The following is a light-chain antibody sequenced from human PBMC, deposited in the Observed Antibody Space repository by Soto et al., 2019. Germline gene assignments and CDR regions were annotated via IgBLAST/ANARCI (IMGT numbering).Light chain of an antibody. Sequence: DIQMTLSPSTLSASVGDRVTITCRASQSISSWLAWYQQKPGKAPKLLIYKASSLESGVPSRFSGSGSGTEFTLSISSLQPDDFATYYCQQYNSVRYIFGQGTKLEIK. CDR1: QSISSW. V-gene: IGKV1-5*03. CDR2: KAS. CDR3: QQYNSVRYI. J-gene: IGKJ2*01.